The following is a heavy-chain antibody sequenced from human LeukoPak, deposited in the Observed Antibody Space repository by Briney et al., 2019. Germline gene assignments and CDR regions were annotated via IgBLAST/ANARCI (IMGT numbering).Heavy chain of an antibody. CDR3: ARDWIRYCSSTSCYLSDY. J-gene: IGHJ4*02. Sequence: ASVTVSCTASGYTFTIYGISWVRQAPGQGLEWMGWISAYNGNTNYAQKLQGRVTMTTDTSTSTAYMELRSLRSDDTAVYYCARDWIRYCSSTSCYLSDYWGQGTLVTVSS. V-gene: IGHV1-18*01. CDR1: GYTFTIYG. CDR2: ISAYNGNT. D-gene: IGHD2-2*01.